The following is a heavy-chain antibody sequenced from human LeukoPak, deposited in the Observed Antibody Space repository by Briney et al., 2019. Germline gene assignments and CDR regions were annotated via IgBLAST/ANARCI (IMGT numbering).Heavy chain of an antibody. CDR1: GFTFSSYA. V-gene: IGHV3-64*01. D-gene: IGHD4-17*01. Sequence: PGGSLRLSCAASGFTFSSYAMHWVRQAPGKGLEYVSAISSNGGSTYYANSVKGRFTISRDNSKNTLYLQMGSLRAEDMAVYYCARAIGTYTVTTWFDPWAREPWSPSPQ. CDR2: ISSNGGST. J-gene: IGHJ5*02. CDR3: ARAIGTYTVTTWFDP.